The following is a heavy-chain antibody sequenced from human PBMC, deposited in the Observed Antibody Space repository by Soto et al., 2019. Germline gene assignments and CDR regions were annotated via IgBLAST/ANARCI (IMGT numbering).Heavy chain of an antibody. V-gene: IGHV1-8*01. CDR3: ASANYGSGRRWFDP. Sequence: QVQLVQSGAEVKKPGASVKVSCKASAYTFTSYDINWMRQATGQGLEWMGWMNPNSGNTGYAQKFQGRVTMTRNTSIIPAYMELSSLTSEDTAVYYCASANYGSGRRWFDPWGQGTLVIVSS. CDR1: AYTFTSYD. J-gene: IGHJ5*02. D-gene: IGHD3-10*01. CDR2: MNPNSGNT.